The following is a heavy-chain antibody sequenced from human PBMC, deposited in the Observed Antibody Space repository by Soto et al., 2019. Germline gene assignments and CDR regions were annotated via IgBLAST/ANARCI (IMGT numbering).Heavy chain of an antibody. D-gene: IGHD3-10*01. Sequence: EVQLLQSGGDLVQPGGSLRLSCAASGFTFSAHAMSWVRQAPGKGLEWVSAISCSGDSTYYADSVKGRFTISRDSSDNTLYLQMNRLRAEDTAIDYCATERMYYDDSGSPGDLDYWGQGTLVIVSS. CDR2: ISCSGDST. CDR3: ATERMYYDDSGSPGDLDY. CDR1: GFTFSAHA. V-gene: IGHV3-23*01. J-gene: IGHJ4*02.